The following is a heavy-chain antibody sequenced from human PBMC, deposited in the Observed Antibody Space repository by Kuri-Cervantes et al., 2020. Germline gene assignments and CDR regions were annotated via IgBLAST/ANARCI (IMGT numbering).Heavy chain of an antibody. CDR2: IKQDGSEK. Sequence: GESLKISCAASGFTFSSYWMSWVRQAPGKGLEWVANIKQDGSEKYYVDSVKGRFTISRDNAKNSLYLQMNSLRAEDTAVYYCAKGGGDWLLQKDNMDVWGQGTTVTVSS. CDR3: AKGGGDWLLQKDNMDV. V-gene: IGHV3-7*01. D-gene: IGHD3-9*01. CDR1: GFTFSSYW. J-gene: IGHJ6*02.